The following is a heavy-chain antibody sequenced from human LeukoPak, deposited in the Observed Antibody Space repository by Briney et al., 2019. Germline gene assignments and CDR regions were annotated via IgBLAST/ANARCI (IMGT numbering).Heavy chain of an antibody. J-gene: IGHJ3*02. V-gene: IGHV1-46*01. CDR2: INPSDGST. CDR3: ARIRDGYNDAYDI. Sequence: AAVTVSCKASGYTFTSYYIHLVRPAPGQGVEWMALINPSDGSTTNSQKFQGRVTMTRDTSTSTVYMELSGMRSEDTALYYCARIRDGYNDAYDIWGQGTMVPVSS. CDR1: GYTFTSYY. D-gene: IGHD5-24*01.